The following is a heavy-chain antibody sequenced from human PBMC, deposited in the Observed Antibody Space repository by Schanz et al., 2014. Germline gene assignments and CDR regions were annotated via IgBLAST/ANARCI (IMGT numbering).Heavy chain of an antibody. CDR3: AKDPSHGDYDYYFDY. J-gene: IGHJ4*02. D-gene: IGHD3-22*01. CDR2: IKQDGSEK. CDR1: GFTFSKYW. V-gene: IGHV3-7*05. Sequence: EVQLVESGGGLVQPGGSLRLSCGGSGFTFSKYWMSWVRQAPGKGLEWVANIKQDGSEKYYVDAVKGRFTISRDNAKNSMYLHMKSLRAEDTAVYYCAKDPSHGDYDYYFDYWGQGTLVTVSS.